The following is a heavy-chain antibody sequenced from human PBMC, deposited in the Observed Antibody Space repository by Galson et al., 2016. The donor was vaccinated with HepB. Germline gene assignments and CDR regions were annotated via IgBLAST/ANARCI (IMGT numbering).Heavy chain of an antibody. J-gene: IGHJ4*02. CDR2: INHSGST. Sequence: SETLSLTCAVYGGSFSGYYWSWIRQPPGKGLEWIGEINHSGSTSNPSLKNRVTVTADTSKNQFSLKLDAVTAADTAVYYCARTTRGVSFCRPYYFDYWGQGTLVTVSS. D-gene: IGHD3-16*01. CDR1: GGSFSGYY. V-gene: IGHV4-34*01. CDR3: ARTTRGVSFCRPYYFDY.